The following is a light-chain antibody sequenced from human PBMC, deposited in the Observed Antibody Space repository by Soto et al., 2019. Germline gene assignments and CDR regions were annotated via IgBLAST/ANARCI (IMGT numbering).Light chain of an antibody. CDR1: QRISGR. Sequence: DIQMTQSPSTLSASVGDRVTITCRASQRISGRLAWYQQRTGKAPKLLIYKASTLESGVPSRFSGSGSGTDFTLTISSLQPDDFATYYCQQYNDYWTFGQGTKVEVK. CDR3: QQYNDYWT. V-gene: IGKV1-5*03. CDR2: KAS. J-gene: IGKJ1*01.